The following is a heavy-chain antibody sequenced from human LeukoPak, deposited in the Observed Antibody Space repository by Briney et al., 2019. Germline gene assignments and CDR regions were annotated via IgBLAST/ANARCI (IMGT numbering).Heavy chain of an antibody. Sequence: SETLSLTCAVYGGSFNGYYWSWIRQPPGKGLEWIGEIDHSGSTNYNPSLKSRVTISVDTSKNQFSLKLSSVTAADTAVYYCARGTDSSGYYYWGQGTLVTVSS. CDR3: ARGTDSSGYYY. D-gene: IGHD3-22*01. J-gene: IGHJ4*02. CDR1: GGSFNGYY. CDR2: IDHSGST. V-gene: IGHV4-34*01.